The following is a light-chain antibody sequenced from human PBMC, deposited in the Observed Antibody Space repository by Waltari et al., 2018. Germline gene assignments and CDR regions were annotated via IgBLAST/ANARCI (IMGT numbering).Light chain of an antibody. V-gene: IGLV3-1*01. CDR1: KLGDKY. CDR3: QTWDSRAAV. J-gene: IGLJ3*02. CDR2: HDN. Sequence: SYEVTQPPSVSVSPGQTASITCSGDKLGDKYTYWYQQKPGQSPVLVIHHDNNRPSGIPERFPGSNSGNTATLAISGTQVMDEADYYCQTWDSRAAVFGGGTKLTVL.